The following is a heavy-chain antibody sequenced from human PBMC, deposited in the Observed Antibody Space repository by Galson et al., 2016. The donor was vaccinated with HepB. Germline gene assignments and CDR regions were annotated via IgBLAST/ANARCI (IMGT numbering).Heavy chain of an antibody. CDR1: AYTFTSYG. CDR2: ISAYNDNT. CDR3: AREGSFYYSYYAMDV. V-gene: IGHV1-18*01. Sequence: SCKASAYTFTSYGISWVRQAPGQGLEWMGWISAYNDNTNYVQKLQGRVTMTTDTSTSTAYMDLRSLTSDDTAVYYCAREGSFYYSYYAMDVWGQGTTVTVSS. J-gene: IGHJ6*02.